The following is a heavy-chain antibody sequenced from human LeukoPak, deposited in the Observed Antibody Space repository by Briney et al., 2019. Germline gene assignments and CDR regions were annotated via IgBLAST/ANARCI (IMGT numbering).Heavy chain of an antibody. CDR3: ATFGAGYCSSTSCFPATYYYYYMDV. J-gene: IGHJ6*03. Sequence: GGSLRLSCAASGFTFSDYYMSWIRQAPGKGLEWVSYISSSGSTIYYADSVKGRFTISRDNAKNSLYLQMNSLRAEDTAVYYCATFGAGYCSSTSCFPATYYYYYMDVWGKGTTVTVSS. CDR1: GFTFSDYY. D-gene: IGHD2-2*01. CDR2: ISSSGSTI. V-gene: IGHV3-11*01.